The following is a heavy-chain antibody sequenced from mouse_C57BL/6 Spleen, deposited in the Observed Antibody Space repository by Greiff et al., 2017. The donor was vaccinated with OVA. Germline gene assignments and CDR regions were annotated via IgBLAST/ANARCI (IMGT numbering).Heavy chain of an antibody. CDR1: GFTFSDYG. Sequence: DVMLVESGGGLVKPGGSLKLSCAASGFTFSDYGMHWVRQAPEKGLEWVAYISSGSSTIYYADTVKGRFTISRDNAKNTLFLQMTSLRSEDTAMYYCAREGVVTHFDYWGQGTTLTVSS. J-gene: IGHJ2*01. CDR2: ISSGSSTI. D-gene: IGHD2-3*01. CDR3: AREGVVTHFDY. V-gene: IGHV5-17*01.